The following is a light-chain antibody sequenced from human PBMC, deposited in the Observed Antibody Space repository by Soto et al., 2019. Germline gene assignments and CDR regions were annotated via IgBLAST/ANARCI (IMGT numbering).Light chain of an antibody. CDR1: QRIDNY. CDR2: GAS. CDR3: QQTCSSPYT. Sequence: DIQMTQSPSSLSSSVGDRVTISCRASQRIDNYVNWYQHRAGKAPTLLIYGASSIASGVPARFSGSGSGTDFTLTISSLQPEDFATYYCQQTCSSPYTFGQGTKLEIK. J-gene: IGKJ2*01. V-gene: IGKV1-39*01.